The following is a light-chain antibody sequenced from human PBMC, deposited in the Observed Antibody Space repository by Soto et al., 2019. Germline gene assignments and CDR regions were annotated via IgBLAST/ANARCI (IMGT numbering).Light chain of an antibody. V-gene: IGKV3-20*01. J-gene: IGKJ1*01. CDR1: QIVNNNY. CDR2: GAS. Sequence: EIVLTHSPGTLSLSPGERATLSCRASQIVNNNYLAWYQQKPGQAPRLVIYGASSRATGIPDRFSASGSGTDFTLTISRLEPEDFAVYYCRQYASSPLTFGQGTKVDI. CDR3: RQYASSPLT.